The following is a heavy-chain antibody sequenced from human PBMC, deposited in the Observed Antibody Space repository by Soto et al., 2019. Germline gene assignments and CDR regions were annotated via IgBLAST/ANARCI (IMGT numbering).Heavy chain of an antibody. CDR1: GFLFSSFD. CDR2: ISRTSSTI. V-gene: IGHV3-48*01. CDR3: ARLLPEGSFDY. J-gene: IGHJ4*02. Sequence: GGSLRLSCAASGFLFSSFDMTWIRQAPGKGLEWVSYISRTSSTIYYADSVKGRFTISRDNANNSLYLQMNSLRAEDTAVYYCARLLPEGSFDYWGQGTLVTVSS. D-gene: IGHD1-26*01.